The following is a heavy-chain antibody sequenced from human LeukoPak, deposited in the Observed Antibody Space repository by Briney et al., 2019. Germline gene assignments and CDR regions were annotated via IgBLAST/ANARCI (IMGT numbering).Heavy chain of an antibody. CDR2: INPNSGGT. D-gene: IGHD3-10*01. CDR3: ARSMVRGALVWLY. V-gene: IGHV1-2*06. J-gene: IGHJ4*02. Sequence: ASVKVSCKASGYTFTGYYMHWVRQAPGQGLEWMGRINPNSGGTNYAQKFQGRVTMTRDTSISTAYMELSRLRSDDTAVYYCARSMVRGALVWLYWGQGTLVTVSS. CDR1: GYTFTGYY.